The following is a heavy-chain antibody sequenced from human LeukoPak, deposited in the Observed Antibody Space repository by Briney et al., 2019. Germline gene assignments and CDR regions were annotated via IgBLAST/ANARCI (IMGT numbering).Heavy chain of an antibody. J-gene: IGHJ3*02. CDR1: GFAFSNYA. Sequence: PGGSLRLSCAASGFAFSNYAMNWVRQAPGKGLEWVSAISGSRGNTYYADSVKGRFTISRDNSKNTLYLQMNSLRAEDTAVYYCAKDLSFTVTTLDAFDIWGQGTMVTVSS. CDR3: AKDLSFTVTTLDAFDI. CDR2: ISGSRGNT. V-gene: IGHV3-23*01. D-gene: IGHD4-11*01.